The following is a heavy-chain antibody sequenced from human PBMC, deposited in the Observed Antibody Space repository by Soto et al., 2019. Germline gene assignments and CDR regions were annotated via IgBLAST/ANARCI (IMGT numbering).Heavy chain of an antibody. D-gene: IGHD2-2*01. CDR2: IYPYESGT. J-gene: IGHJ4*01. V-gene: IGHV5-51*01. CDR3: ARHLVGSTRGNFDY. CDR1: GYSFTSYW. Sequence: GESLKISCKTSGYSFTSYWIGWVRPMPGKGMEWMGNIYPYESGTRYSPSFQGQVTISADTSITTAYLQWSGLRASDTAMYFCARHLVGSTRGNFDYWGQGTLVTVS.